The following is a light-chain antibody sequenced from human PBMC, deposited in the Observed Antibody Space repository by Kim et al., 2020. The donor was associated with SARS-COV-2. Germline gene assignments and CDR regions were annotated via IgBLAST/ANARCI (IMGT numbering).Light chain of an antibody. CDR2: DAS. CDR1: QSVGIR. J-gene: IGKJ4*01. Sequence: IVMTQSPATLSLSPGERATLLCRTSQSVGIRLAWYQQKPGQPPRLVSYDASTTATAFPGIFSGSGSGTEFSLTISSLQSEDFAVYYCQQYDAWPLTFGGGTKVDIK. V-gene: IGKV3-15*01. CDR3: QQYDAWPLT.